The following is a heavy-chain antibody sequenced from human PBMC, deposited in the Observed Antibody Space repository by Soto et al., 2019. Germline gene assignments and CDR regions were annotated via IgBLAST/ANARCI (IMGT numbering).Heavy chain of an antibody. Sequence: SETLSLTCTVSGPSIKSRNYFWGWIRQPPGKGLEFVGSIHSSGGTYYNPSLKSRVTVSVDLSNSHFSLSLKSLTATDTAVYYCGRLAEAATGHTDFDFWGQGTLVTVS. CDR3: GRLAEAATGHTDFDF. CDR1: GPSIKSRNYF. J-gene: IGHJ4*02. CDR2: IHSSGGT. D-gene: IGHD2-15*01. V-gene: IGHV4-39*02.